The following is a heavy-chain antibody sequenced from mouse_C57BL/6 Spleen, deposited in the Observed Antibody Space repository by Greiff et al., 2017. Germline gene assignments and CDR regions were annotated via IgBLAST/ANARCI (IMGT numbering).Heavy chain of an antibody. Sequence: QVQLQQSGAELVKPGASVKLSCKASGYTFTSYWMHWVKQRPGQGLEWIGMIHPNSGSTNYNEKFKSKATLTVDKSSSTAYMQLSSLTSEDSAVYYCARFKTAQATFAYWGQGTLVTVSA. CDR3: ARFKTAQATFAY. CDR2: IHPNSGST. D-gene: IGHD3-2*02. V-gene: IGHV1-64*01. CDR1: GYTFTSYW. J-gene: IGHJ3*01.